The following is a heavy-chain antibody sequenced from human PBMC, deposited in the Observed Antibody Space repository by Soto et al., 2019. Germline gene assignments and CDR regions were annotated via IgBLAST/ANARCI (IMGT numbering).Heavy chain of an antibody. CDR3: ARGHGSGWYSNDY. V-gene: IGHV4-34*01. Sequence: QVQLQQWGAGLLKPSETLSLTCAVYGGSFSGYYWSWIRQPPGKGLEWIGEINHSGSTNYNPSLKSRVTISVDTSKNQFSLKLSSVTAADTAVYYCARGHGSGWYSNDYWGQGTLVTVSS. CDR2: INHSGST. D-gene: IGHD6-19*01. CDR1: GGSFSGYY. J-gene: IGHJ4*02.